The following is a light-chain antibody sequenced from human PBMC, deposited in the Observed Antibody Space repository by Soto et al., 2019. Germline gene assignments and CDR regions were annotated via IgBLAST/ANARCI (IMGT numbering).Light chain of an antibody. Sequence: DIQMTQSPSTLSASVGDRVTITFRASQYISSWLAWYQQKPGTAPRLLIYDTSNLEDGVPSTFSGSGSGTDFTLTISSLQPDDFATYYCQHYNSDSMWTFGQGTKVDI. CDR2: DTS. CDR1: QYISSW. V-gene: IGKV1-5*01. CDR3: QHYNSDSMWT. J-gene: IGKJ1*01.